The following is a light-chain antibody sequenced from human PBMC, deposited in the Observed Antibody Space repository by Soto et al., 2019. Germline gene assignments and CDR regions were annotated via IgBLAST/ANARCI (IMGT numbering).Light chain of an antibody. J-gene: IGKJ2*01. CDR2: DAS. CDR3: QQYNSYSLYT. Sequence: DIQMTQSPSTLSASVGDRVTITCRASQSISSWLAWYQQKPGKAPKLLIYDASSLESGVPSRFSGSGSGTEFTITIRSLQPDDFATYYCQQYNSYSLYTFGQGTKLEIK. CDR1: QSISSW. V-gene: IGKV1-5*01.